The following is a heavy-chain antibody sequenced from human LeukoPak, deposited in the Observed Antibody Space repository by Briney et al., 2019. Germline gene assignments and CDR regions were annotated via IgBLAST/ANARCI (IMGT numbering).Heavy chain of an antibody. V-gene: IGHV4-30-2*01. CDR1: GASISSSSYN. CDR3: ARGVVWNYGEFDY. CDR2: IYHSGST. Sequence: SETLSLTCTIAGASISSSSYNSGCIRQPPGKGLEWIGYIYHSGSTYYYPSLKSRVTISVDRSKNQFSLKLSSVTAAETAVYYCARGVVWNYGEFDYWGQGTLVTVSS. J-gene: IGHJ4*02. D-gene: IGHD1-7*01.